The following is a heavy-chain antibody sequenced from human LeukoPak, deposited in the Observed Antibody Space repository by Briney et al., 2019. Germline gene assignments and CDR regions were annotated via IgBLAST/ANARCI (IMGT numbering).Heavy chain of an antibody. CDR2: IIPKSGDA. J-gene: IGHJ3*02. D-gene: IGHD6-13*01. V-gene: IGHV1-2*06. CDR1: GYTFTGYH. Sequence: GASVKVSCKTSGYTFTGYHIHWVRQAPGQGLEWMGRIIPKSGDANYAQQFQGRIIMTRDTSSSTVYMEVIRLKSDDTAVYCCARSGSGSSWFGGTLWAFDIWGQGTMVTVSS. CDR3: ARSGSGSSWFGGTLWAFDI.